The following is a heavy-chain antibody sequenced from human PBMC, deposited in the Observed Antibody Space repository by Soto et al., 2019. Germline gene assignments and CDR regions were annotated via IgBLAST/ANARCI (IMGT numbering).Heavy chain of an antibody. CDR1: GFAFSSYA. CDR3: AKDSSGKYGVFDY. V-gene: IGHV3-23*01. D-gene: IGHD6-19*01. Sequence: EVHLLGSGGGLVQPGGSLRLSCAASGFAFSSYAMSWVRQAPGKGLEWVSAISDSGGGTYYADSVKGRFTISRDNSKNTLYLQMNSLRAEDTAVYYCAKDSSGKYGVFDYWGQGTLVTVSS. CDR2: ISDSGGGT. J-gene: IGHJ4*02.